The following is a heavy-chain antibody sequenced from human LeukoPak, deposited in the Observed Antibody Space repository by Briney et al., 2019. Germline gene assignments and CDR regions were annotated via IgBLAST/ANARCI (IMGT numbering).Heavy chain of an antibody. Sequence: GGSLRLSCAASGFTFSNYGMHWVRQAPGKGLEWVAVISYDGSNKYYADSVKGRFTISRDNSKNTLYLQMNSLRAEDTAGYYCARDPQEVVITTAWFDYWGQGTLVTVSS. CDR2: ISYDGSNK. CDR3: ARDPQEVVITTAWFDY. V-gene: IGHV3-30*03. J-gene: IGHJ4*02. D-gene: IGHD3-22*01. CDR1: GFTFSNYG.